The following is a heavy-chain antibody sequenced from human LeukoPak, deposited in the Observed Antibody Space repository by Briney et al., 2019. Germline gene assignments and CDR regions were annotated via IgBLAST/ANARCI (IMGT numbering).Heavy chain of an antibody. CDR2: ISYDGSDK. CDR1: RFTFSNYV. Sequence: PGRSLRLSCAASRFTFSNYVMHWVRQAPGKGLEWVAVISYDGSDKYYADSVKGRFTISRDNSKNTLYLQMNSLRAEDTAVYYCAKRAETYYDILTGLYYFDYWGQGTLVTVSS. J-gene: IGHJ4*02. CDR3: AKRAETYYDILTGLYYFDY. D-gene: IGHD3-9*01. V-gene: IGHV3-30*18.